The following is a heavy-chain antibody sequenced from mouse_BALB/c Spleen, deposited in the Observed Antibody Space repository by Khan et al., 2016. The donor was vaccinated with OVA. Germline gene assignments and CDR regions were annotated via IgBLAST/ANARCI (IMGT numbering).Heavy chain of an antibody. Sequence: QIQLVQSGPELKKPGETVKISCKASGYTFTNYGMNWVKQSPGKALKWMGWINTYTGETTYADDFKGRFVFSLETSATTAYLQINNLKNEDTATYFCARPPYFSYTLDYWGQGTSVTVSS. CDR3: ARPPYFSYTLDY. CDR1: GYTFTNYG. D-gene: IGHD2-10*01. CDR2: INTYTGET. V-gene: IGHV9-3-1*01. J-gene: IGHJ4*01.